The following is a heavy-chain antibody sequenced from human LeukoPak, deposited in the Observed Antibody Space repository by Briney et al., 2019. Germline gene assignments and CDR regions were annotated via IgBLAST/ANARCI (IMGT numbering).Heavy chain of an antibody. J-gene: IGHJ4*02. CDR2: IYYSGST. CDR1: GGSISSYY. CDR3: AREAGYCSSTSCSPTGPFDY. D-gene: IGHD2-2*01. V-gene: IGHV4-59*01. Sequence: PSETLSLTCTVSGGSISSYYWSWIRQPPGKGLEWIGYIYYSGSTNYNPSLKSRVTISVDTSKNQFSLKLSSVTAADTAVYYCAREAGYCSSTSCSPTGPFDYWGQGTLVTVSS.